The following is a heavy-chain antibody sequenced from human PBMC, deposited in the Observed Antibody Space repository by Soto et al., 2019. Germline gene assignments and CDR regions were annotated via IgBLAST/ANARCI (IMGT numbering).Heavy chain of an antibody. CDR1: GFTFSSYA. CDR2: ISYDGSNK. CDR3: ARGAVEVATKIVGATPFDY. V-gene: IGHV3-30-3*01. Sequence: GSLRLSCAASGFTFSSYAMHWVRQAPGKGLEWVAVISYDGSNKYYADSVKGRFTISRDNSKNTLYLQMNSLRAEDTAVYYCARGAVEVATKIVGATPFDYWGQGTLVTVSS. J-gene: IGHJ4*02. D-gene: IGHD1-26*01.